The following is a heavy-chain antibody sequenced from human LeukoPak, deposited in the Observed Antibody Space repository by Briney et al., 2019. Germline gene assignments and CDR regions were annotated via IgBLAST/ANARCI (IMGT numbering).Heavy chain of an antibody. Sequence: PGGSLRLSCAASGFTFSSYEMNWVRQAPGKGLEWVSYISSSGSTIYYADSVKGRFTISRDNAKNSLYLQMNSLRAEDTAVYYCARRRYGSGDIDYWGQGNLVTVSS. V-gene: IGHV3-48*03. CDR2: ISSSGSTI. D-gene: IGHD3-10*01. CDR3: ARRRYGSGDIDY. CDR1: GFTFSSYE. J-gene: IGHJ4*02.